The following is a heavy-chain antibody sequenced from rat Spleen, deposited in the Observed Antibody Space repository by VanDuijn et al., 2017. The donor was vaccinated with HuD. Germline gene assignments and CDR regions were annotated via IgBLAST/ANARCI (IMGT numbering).Heavy chain of an antibody. CDR3: TTVLSSYDICNWFGY. J-gene: IGHJ3*01. V-gene: IGHV5-27*01. D-gene: IGHD1-7*01. CDR1: GFTFSHYY. CDR2: ISTGGRST. Sequence: EVQLVESGGGLVQPGRSLKLSCADSGFTFSHYYMAWVRQAPTKGLEWVASISTGGRSTYYRDSVKGRFTISRDNAKSTLYLQMDSLRSEDTATYYCTTVLSSYDICNWFGYWGQGTLVTVSS.